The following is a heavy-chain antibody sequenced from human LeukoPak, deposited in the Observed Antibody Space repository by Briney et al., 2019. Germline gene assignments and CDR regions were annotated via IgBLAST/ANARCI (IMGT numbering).Heavy chain of an antibody. Sequence: GGSLRLSCAASGFTFSSYAMHWVRQAPGKGLEWVSAISGSGGSTYYADSVKGRFTISRDNSKNTLYLQMNSLRAEDTAVYYCAKAQPQGEYDFWSGYLYYFDYWGQGTLVTVSS. J-gene: IGHJ4*02. CDR2: ISGSGGST. CDR1: GFTFSSYA. D-gene: IGHD3-3*01. V-gene: IGHV3-23*01. CDR3: AKAQPQGEYDFWSGYLYYFDY.